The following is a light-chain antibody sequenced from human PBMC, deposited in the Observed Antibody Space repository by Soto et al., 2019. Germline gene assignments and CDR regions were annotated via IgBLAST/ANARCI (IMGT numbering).Light chain of an antibody. V-gene: IGKV3-20*01. CDR3: QHYVSSPPAIP. CDR1: GRIYSAY. Sequence: VLTQNTVSLSFSRGEIATLSWSASGRIYSAYLGWYQQKPGQAPRLLIYGTSSRATGIPDRFSGSGSGTDFTLTISRLEPEDLAVYFCQHYVSSPPAIPFGQGTLLEI. CDR2: GTS. J-gene: IGKJ5*01.